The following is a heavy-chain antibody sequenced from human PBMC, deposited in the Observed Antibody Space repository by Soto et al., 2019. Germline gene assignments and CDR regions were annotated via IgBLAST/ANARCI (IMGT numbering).Heavy chain of an antibody. J-gene: IGHJ6*02. CDR2: ISYDGSNK. Sequence: QVPLVESGGGVVQPGRSLRLSFAASGFTFSSYGMHWVRQAPGKGLEWVAVISYDGSNKNYADSVKGRFTISRDNSKNTQYLQMNSLRAEDTAVYYCAKEVWSGPMDVWGQGTTVTVSS. V-gene: IGHV3-30*18. CDR3: AKEVWSGPMDV. D-gene: IGHD3-3*01. CDR1: GFTFSSYG.